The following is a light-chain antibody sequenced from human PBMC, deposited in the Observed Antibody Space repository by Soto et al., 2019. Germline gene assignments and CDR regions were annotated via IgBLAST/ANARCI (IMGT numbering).Light chain of an antibody. J-gene: IGKJ1*01. CDR3: QQYNNWPPWT. CDR2: GAS. CDR1: QSVSSY. V-gene: IGKV3-15*01. Sequence: EIVLTQSPGTLSLSPGARGPLSCRASQSVSSYLAWYQQKPGQAPRLLIYGASTRATGIPARFSGSGSGTEFTLTISRLQSEDFAVYYCQQYNNWPPWTFGQGTKVDIK.